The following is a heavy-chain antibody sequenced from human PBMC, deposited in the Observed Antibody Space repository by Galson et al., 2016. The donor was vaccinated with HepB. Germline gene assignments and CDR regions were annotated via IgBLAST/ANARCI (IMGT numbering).Heavy chain of an antibody. CDR2: ISWNSGNT. CDR1: GFTFDDYA. CDR3: AKAAQYCSSTSCRNWCDP. V-gene: IGHV3-9*01. D-gene: IGHD2-2*01. Sequence: SLRLSCAASGFTFDDYAMHWVRQAPGKGLEWVSGISWNSGNTGYADSVKGRFTISRDNAKDSLYLQMNSLRTEDTALYYCAKAAQYCSSTSCRNWCDPWGLGTLVTVSS. J-gene: IGHJ5*02.